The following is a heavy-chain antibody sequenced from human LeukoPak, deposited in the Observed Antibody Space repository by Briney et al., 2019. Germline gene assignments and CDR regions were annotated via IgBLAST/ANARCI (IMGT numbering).Heavy chain of an antibody. V-gene: IGHV1-8*01. CDR2: MNPNSGNT. J-gene: IGHJ5*02. Sequence: GASVKVSCKASGYTFTSYDINWVRQATGQGLEWMGWMNPNSGNTGYAQKLQGRVTMTTDTSTSTAYMELRSLRSDDTAVYYCARLRGGPFDPWGQGTLVTVSS. D-gene: IGHD3-10*01. CDR3: ARLRGGPFDP. CDR1: GYTFTSYD.